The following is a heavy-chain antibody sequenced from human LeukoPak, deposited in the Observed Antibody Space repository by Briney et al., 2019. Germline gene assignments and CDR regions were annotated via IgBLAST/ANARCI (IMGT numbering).Heavy chain of an antibody. CDR3: ARGRHNNC. CDR1: GYTFTSYD. Sequence: ASVKVSCKASGYTFTSYDISWVRQATGHRLEWMGWMSANSRNTGYAQKVQGRVIMTRNTSISTAYMERSSLRSEDTAVYNCARGRHNNCWGQGTMVTVCS. J-gene: IGHJ3*01. D-gene: IGHD1-1*01. CDR2: MSANSRNT. V-gene: IGHV1-8*01.